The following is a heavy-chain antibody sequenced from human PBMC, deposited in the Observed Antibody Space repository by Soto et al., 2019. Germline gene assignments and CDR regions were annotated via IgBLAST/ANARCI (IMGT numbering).Heavy chain of an antibody. CDR1: GGSISTYC. D-gene: IGHD3-10*01. J-gene: IGHJ6*02. CDR2: VFYRGST. V-gene: IGHV4-59*01. CDR3: ARGMVRGVYDYGMDV. Sequence: SETLSLTCNVSGGSISTYCWSWIRQPPGKGLEWIGYVFYRGSTNYNPSLKSRVTISVDTSKNQFSLKLTSVTAADTAVYYCARGMVRGVYDYGMDVWGQGNTVTVSS.